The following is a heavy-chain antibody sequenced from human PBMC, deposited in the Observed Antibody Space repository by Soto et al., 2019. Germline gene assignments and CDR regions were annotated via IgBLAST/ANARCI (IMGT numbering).Heavy chain of an antibody. CDR3: ARDYMVRGVPFDY. Sequence: GGSLRLSCAASGFTVSSNYMSWVRQAPGKGLEWVSVIYSGGSTYYADSVKGRFTISRDNSKNTQYLQMNSLRAEDTAVYYCARDYMVRGVPFDYWGQGTLVTVSS. V-gene: IGHV3-53*01. D-gene: IGHD3-10*01. CDR1: GFTVSSNY. CDR2: IYSGGST. J-gene: IGHJ4*02.